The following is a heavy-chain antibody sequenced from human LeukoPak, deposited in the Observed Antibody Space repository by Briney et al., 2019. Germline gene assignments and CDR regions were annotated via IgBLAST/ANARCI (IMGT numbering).Heavy chain of an antibody. CDR2: IYSDGTST. J-gene: IGHJ4*02. CDR1: GFTFSRYW. Sequence: GGSLRLSCAASGFTFSRYWMHWVRQAPGKGLLWVSRIYSDGTSTDYADSVKGRFTISRDNAKNTLYLQMNSLRAEDTAVYYCARHPGGNYPYYFDYWGQGTLVTVSS. D-gene: IGHD1-26*01. V-gene: IGHV3-74*01. CDR3: ARHPGGNYPYYFDY.